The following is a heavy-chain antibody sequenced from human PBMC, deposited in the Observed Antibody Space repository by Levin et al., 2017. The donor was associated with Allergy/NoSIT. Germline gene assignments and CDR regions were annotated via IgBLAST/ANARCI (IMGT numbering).Heavy chain of an antibody. CDR3: ARVIVGFVLHAFDI. J-gene: IGHJ3*02. Sequence: AASVKVSCAVSGFTFSTYAMNWVRQAPGKGLEWVSAIRSSDGSTYYRDSVKGRFTISRDNSQNTLYLQMNSLRAEDTAVYYCARVIVGFVLHAFDIWGQGTMVTVSS. CDR1: GFTFSTYA. CDR2: IRSSDGST. V-gene: IGHV3-23*01. D-gene: IGHD1-26*01.